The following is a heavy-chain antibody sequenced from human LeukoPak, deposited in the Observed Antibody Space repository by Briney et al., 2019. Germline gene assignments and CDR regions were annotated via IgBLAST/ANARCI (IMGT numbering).Heavy chain of an antibody. CDR1: GYTFTVYY. Sequence: ASVKVSCKASGYTFTVYYMHWGRQAPGQGLGWMGGINPNSGVTNYEQKFQGRVTITRDTSISRAYMEMSRLRSDETAVYYCARQISGYSGYDSLMYYFDYWGQGTLVTVSS. V-gene: IGHV1-2*02. J-gene: IGHJ4*02. CDR3: ARQISGYSGYDSLMYYFDY. CDR2: INPNSGVT. D-gene: IGHD5-12*01.